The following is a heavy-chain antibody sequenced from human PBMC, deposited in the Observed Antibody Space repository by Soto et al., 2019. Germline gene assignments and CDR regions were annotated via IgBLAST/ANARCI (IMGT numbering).Heavy chain of an antibody. Sequence: QITLNESGPTVVKPAETLTLTCTFSGFSLTTSGVGVGWIRQSPGKAPERLALIYWDDDKRYRATLKSKLTITKDTPKNQGVLTMASVDPSDTATYYCAHRIILTVFGLVTTTASYFHCWGEGTPVVVSS. V-gene: IGHV2-5*02. CDR2: IYWDDDK. J-gene: IGHJ4*02. CDR3: AHRIILTVFGLVTTTASYFHC. CDR1: GFSLTTSGVG. D-gene: IGHD3-3*01.